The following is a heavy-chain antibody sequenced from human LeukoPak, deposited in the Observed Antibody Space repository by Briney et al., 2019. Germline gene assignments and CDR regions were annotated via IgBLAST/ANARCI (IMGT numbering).Heavy chain of an antibody. J-gene: IGHJ4*02. Sequence: SGPALVKPTQTLTLTCTFSGFSLSTSGMCVSWIRQPPGKALEWLARIDWDDDKYYSTSQKTRLTISKDTSKNQVVLTMTNMDPVDTATYYCARTLGDYYYDSSGYPPLYYFDYWGQGTLVTVSS. CDR2: IDWDDDK. V-gene: IGHV2-70*11. CDR3: ARTLGDYYYDSSGYPPLYYFDY. D-gene: IGHD3-22*01. CDR1: GFSLSTSGMC.